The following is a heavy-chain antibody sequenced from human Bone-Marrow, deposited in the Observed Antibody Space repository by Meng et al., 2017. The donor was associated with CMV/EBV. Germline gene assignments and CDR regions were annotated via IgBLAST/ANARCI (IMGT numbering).Heavy chain of an antibody. CDR3: ARGPIVGTTTDYYYSGMDV. V-gene: IGHV1-18*01. Sequence: ASVKVSCKGSGYTFASYGISWVRQAPGQGLEWMGWISVYNGETNYAQKFQDRVTMTTDTSTSIAYMELRSLRSEDSAVYYCARGPIVGTTTDYYYSGMDVWGQGTTVTVSS. J-gene: IGHJ6*02. CDR1: GYTFASYG. D-gene: IGHD1-26*01. CDR2: ISVYNGET.